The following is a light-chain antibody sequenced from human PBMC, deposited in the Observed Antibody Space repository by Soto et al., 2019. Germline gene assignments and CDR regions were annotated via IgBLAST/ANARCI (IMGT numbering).Light chain of an antibody. V-gene: IGLV2-14*01. CDR2: EVS. CDR1: SSDIGGYNY. Sequence: QSALTQPASVSGSPGQSITLPCTGTSSDIGGYNYVSWYQQHPGKAPKLMIYEVSNRPSGVSNRFSGSKSGNTASLTISGLQAEDEADYYCSSSTSSSTWVFGGGTKLTVL. CDR3: SSSTSSSTWV. J-gene: IGLJ3*02.